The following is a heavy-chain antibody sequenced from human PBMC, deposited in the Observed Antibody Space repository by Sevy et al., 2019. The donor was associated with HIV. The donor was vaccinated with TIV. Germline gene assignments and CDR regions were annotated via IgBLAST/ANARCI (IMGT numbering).Heavy chain of an antibody. Sequence: GGSLRLSCAVSGFTFSNHWMTWVRQAPGKGLEWVANIKKDGTDKFYVDSVMGRFSISRDNAKDLLYLQMNSPRVEDTAVYYGARDRRVEYGGSDYWGQGTLVTVSS. CDR1: GFTFSNHW. CDR2: IKKDGTDK. CDR3: ARDRRVEYGGSDY. V-gene: IGHV3-7*03. D-gene: IGHD3-10*01. J-gene: IGHJ4*02.